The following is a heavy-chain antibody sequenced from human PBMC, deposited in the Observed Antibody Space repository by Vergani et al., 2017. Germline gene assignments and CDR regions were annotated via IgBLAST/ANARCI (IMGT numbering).Heavy chain of an antibody. Sequence: QVQLQQWGAGLLKPSETLSLTCAVYGGSFSGYYWSWIRQPPGKGLEWIGEINHSGSTNYNPSPNSRVTISVDTSKNQFSLKLSSVTAADTAAYYCARGRRGGYCSGGSCYFWFDPWGQGTLVTVSS. CDR3: ARGRRGGYCSGGSCYFWFDP. J-gene: IGHJ5*02. D-gene: IGHD2-15*01. CDR2: INHSGST. V-gene: IGHV4-34*01. CDR1: GGSFSGYY.